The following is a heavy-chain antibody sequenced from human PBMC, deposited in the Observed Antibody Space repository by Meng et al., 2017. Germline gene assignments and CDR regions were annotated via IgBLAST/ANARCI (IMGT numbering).Heavy chain of an antibody. Sequence: GESLKISCAASGFTVSSNYMSWVRQAPGKGLEWVSVIYSGGSTHYADSVKGRFTISRDNSKNTLYLQMNSLRAEDTAVYYCASHTPRDDAFDIWGQGTMVTVSS. D-gene: IGHD2-2*02. CDR1: GFTVSSNY. J-gene: IGHJ3*02. V-gene: IGHV3-66*02. CDR3: ASHTPRDDAFDI. CDR2: IYSGGST.